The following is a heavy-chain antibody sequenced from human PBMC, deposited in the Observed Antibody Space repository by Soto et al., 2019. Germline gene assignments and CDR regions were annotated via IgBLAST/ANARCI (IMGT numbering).Heavy chain of an antibody. Sequence: QVQLVESGGGVVQPGRSLRLSCAASGFTLSSYGMHWVRQAPGKGLEWVAVISYDGSNKYYADSVKGRFTISRDNSKNTLYLQMNSLRAEDTTVYYCAKDRGRYDALDIWGQGTMVTVSS. V-gene: IGHV3-30*18. CDR2: ISYDGSNK. D-gene: IGHD1-26*01. J-gene: IGHJ3*02. CDR1: GFTLSSYG. CDR3: AKDRGRYDALDI.